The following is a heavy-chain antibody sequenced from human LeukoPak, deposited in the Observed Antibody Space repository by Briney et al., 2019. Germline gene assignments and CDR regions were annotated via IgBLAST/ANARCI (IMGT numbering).Heavy chain of an antibody. J-gene: IGHJ4*02. CDR2: ISSSDRTI. CDR3: AKRPGIAADGTALDY. Sequence: GGSLRLSCAASGFTFRDYDMTWIRQAPGKGLEWVSYISSSDRTIYNVESVKGRFTISRDNSKNTLYLQMNSLRAEDTAVYYCAKRPGIAADGTALDYWGQGTLVTVSS. D-gene: IGHD6-13*01. CDR1: GFTFRDYD. V-gene: IGHV3-11*01.